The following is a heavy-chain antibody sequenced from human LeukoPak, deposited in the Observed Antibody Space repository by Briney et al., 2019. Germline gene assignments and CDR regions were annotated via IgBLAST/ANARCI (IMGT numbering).Heavy chain of an antibody. Sequence: PGGSLRLSCAASGFSFSDAWMSWVRQIPGKGLEWVGRIESKTDGGTTDYAAPVKGRFTISRDDSTNTLYLQMNSLRAEDTAVYYCARQRPPAATPDAFDIWGQGTTVTVSS. CDR1: GFSFSDAW. J-gene: IGHJ3*02. D-gene: IGHD2-2*01. CDR2: IESKTDGGTT. V-gene: IGHV3-15*04. CDR3: ARQRPPAATPDAFDI.